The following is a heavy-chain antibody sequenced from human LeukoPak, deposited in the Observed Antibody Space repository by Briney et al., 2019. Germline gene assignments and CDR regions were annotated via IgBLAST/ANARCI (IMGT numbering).Heavy chain of an antibody. J-gene: IGHJ4*02. CDR2: IKQDGSEK. D-gene: IGHD3-10*01. V-gene: IGHV3-7*01. CDR1: GFTFSSYG. CDR3: ARDNFRVAYY. Sequence: PGGSLRLSCAASGFTFSSYGMHWVRQAPGKGLEWVANIKQDGSEKYYVDSVKGRFTISRDNAKNSLYLQMNSLRAEDTAVYYCARDNFRVAYYWGQGTLVTVSS.